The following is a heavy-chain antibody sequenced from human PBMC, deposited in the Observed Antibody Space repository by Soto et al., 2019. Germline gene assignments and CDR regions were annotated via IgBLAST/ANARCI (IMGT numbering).Heavy chain of an antibody. CDR3: ARHPRDDYNYGGSGIFDY. CDR1: GGSISSRTFW. CDR2: MYYSGSS. V-gene: IGHV4-39*01. Sequence: QLQLQESGPGLVKPSETLSLTCSVSGGSISSRTFWWAWIRQPPGKGLEWIGDMYYSGSSYSSPSLKSRVTLSVDTSKNQFSLKLNSVTAADTAVYYCARHPRDDYNYGGSGIFDYWGQGTLVTVSS. D-gene: IGHD4-4*01. J-gene: IGHJ4*02.